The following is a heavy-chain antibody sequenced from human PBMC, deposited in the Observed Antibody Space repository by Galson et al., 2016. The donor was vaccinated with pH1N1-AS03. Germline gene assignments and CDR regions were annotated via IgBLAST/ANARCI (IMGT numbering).Heavy chain of an antibody. Sequence: SLRLSCAVSGFTFSGYGMHWVRQAPGKGLEWVAVISYDESHRYYADSVKGRFTVSRDNPKNTLYMQMNSLRTEDTAVYYCAKDAMSGGIVVLYNWFDSWGPGTLVTVSS. J-gene: IGHJ5*01. CDR1: GFTFSGYG. CDR3: AKDAMSGGIVVLYNWFDS. CDR2: ISYDESHR. D-gene: IGHD3-16*02. V-gene: IGHV3-30*18.